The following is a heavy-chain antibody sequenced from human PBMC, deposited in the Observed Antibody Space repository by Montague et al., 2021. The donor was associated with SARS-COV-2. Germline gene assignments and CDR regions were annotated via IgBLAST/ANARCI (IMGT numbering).Heavy chain of an antibody. CDR3: ARGAGRGSGYGKYYYYYYGMDV. D-gene: IGHD5-12*01. J-gene: IGHJ6*02. CDR1: GGSISSYY. Sequence: SETLSLTCTVSGGSISSYYWSWIRQPPGKGLEWIGYIYYSGSTNSNPSLKSRVTISVDTSKNQFSLKLSSVTTADTAVYYCARGAGRGSGYGKYYYYYYGMDVWGQGTTVTVSS. CDR2: IYYSGST. V-gene: IGHV4-59*01.